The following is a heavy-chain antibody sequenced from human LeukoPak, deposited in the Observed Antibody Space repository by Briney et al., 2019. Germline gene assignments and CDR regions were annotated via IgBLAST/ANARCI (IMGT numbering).Heavy chain of an antibody. D-gene: IGHD1-1*01. J-gene: IGHJ6*02. V-gene: IGHV3-21*06. Sequence: GGSLRLTCAASGFTFKNYGMNWVRQAPGKRLEWVSSISSGSSYIDYADSLQGRFTISRDNAKSSLYLQMNSLRGEDTAVYYCARSKGGAQREYGMDVWGQGTTVTVSS. CDR1: GFTFKNYG. CDR3: ARSKGGAQREYGMDV. CDR2: ISSGSSYI.